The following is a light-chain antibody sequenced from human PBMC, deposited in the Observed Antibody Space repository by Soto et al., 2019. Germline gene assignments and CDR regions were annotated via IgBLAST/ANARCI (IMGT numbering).Light chain of an antibody. J-gene: IGKJ1*01. CDR1: QNIRNL. CDR3: QQYIGWT. CDR2: DAS. Sequence: DIRLTQSVSTVSAADRDSVTITCRASQNIRNLLAWYQQKPGKAPKPLIYDASSLESGVPSRFSGSGSGTEFTLTISSLQPDDFATYYCQQYIGWTFGQGTKVDI. V-gene: IGKV1-5*01.